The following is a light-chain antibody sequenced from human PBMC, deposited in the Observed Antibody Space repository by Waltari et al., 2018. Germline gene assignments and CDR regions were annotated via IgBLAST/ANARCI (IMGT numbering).Light chain of an antibody. CDR2: DAV. CDR1: QDIRNY. CDR3: QQYKDLPRT. V-gene: IGKV1-33*01. Sequence: DIQMTQSPSSMSASVGDRVSITCQASQDIRNYLSWYQQKPGKAPKLLIYDAVNLQTGGPSGFSGSASGTDFTFTISSLQPEDIATYYCQQYKDLPRTFGQGTKVEVK. J-gene: IGKJ1*01.